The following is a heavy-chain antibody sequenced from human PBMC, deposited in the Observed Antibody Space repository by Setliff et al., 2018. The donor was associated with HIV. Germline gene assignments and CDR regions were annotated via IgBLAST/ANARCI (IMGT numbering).Heavy chain of an antibody. D-gene: IGHD3-3*01. V-gene: IGHV1-2*06. CDR1: GYTFTDYY. Sequence: ASVMVSCKASGYTFTDYYMHWVRQAPGQGLEWMGRINPNSGGTNYAQKFQGRVTMTRDTSISTAYMELSRLRSDDTAVYYCAREGRRFGHTLGWFDPWGQGTLVTVSS. J-gene: IGHJ5*02. CDR2: INPNSGGT. CDR3: AREGRRFGHTLGWFDP.